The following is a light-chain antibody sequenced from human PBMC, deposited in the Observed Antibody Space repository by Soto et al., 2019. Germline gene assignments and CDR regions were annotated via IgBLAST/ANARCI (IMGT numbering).Light chain of an antibody. CDR1: QSISSY. CDR3: QQYYSYPF. J-gene: IGKJ4*01. Sequence: DIQMTQSPSSLSASVGDRVTITCRASQSISSYLNWYQQKPGKAPKLLIYAASSLQSGVPSRFSGSGSGTDFTLTISSLQPEDFATYYCQQYYSYPFFGGGTKVDIK. V-gene: IGKV1-39*01. CDR2: AAS.